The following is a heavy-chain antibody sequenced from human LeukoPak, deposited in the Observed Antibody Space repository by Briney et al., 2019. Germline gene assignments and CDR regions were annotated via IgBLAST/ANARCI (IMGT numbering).Heavy chain of an antibody. J-gene: IGHJ4*02. Sequence: GGSLRLSCAASGFTFDDYGMSWVRQAPGKGLEWVSGINWNGGSTGYADSVKGRFTISRDNSKDTLFLQMNSLRAEDTAIYYCARAVGPYDYWGQGTPVTVSS. CDR2: INWNGGST. D-gene: IGHD3-10*01. V-gene: IGHV3-20*04. CDR3: ARAVGPYDY. CDR1: GFTFDDYG.